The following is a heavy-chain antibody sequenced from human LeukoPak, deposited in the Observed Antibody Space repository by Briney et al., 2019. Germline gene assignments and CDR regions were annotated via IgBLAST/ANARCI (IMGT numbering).Heavy chain of an antibody. V-gene: IGHV1-2*02. CDR2: IQPNSGDT. CDR3: ARENWIYDY. CDR1: GYTFTDYY. Sequence: ASVKVSCKASGYTFTDYYLHWVRQAPGQGLEYMGWIQPNSGDTSCAQNFQGRVTLTRDTSITTAYMELSSLRSDDTAVYYCARENWIYDYWGQGTPVTVSS. D-gene: IGHD1-7*01. J-gene: IGHJ4*02.